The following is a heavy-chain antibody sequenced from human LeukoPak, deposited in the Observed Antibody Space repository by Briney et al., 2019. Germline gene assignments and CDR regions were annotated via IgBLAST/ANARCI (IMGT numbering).Heavy chain of an antibody. D-gene: IGHD2-2*01. Sequence: ASVKVSCKASGYTFTGYYMHWVRQAPGQGLEWMGWINPNSGGTNYAQKFQGRVTMTRDTSTSTVYMELSSLRSEDTAVYYCARMGDIVVVPAALDKYYFDYWGQGTLVTVSS. CDR3: ARMGDIVVVPAALDKYYFDY. J-gene: IGHJ4*02. V-gene: IGHV1-2*02. CDR2: INPNSGGT. CDR1: GYTFTGYY.